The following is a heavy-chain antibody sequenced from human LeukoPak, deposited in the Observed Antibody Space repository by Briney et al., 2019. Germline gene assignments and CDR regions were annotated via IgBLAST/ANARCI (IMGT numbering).Heavy chain of an antibody. Sequence: PSETLSLTCTVSGGSISSSSYYWGWIRQPPGKGLEWIGSIYYSGSTYYNPSLKSRVTISVDTSKNQFSLKLSSVTAADTAVYYCARATVGEGYRNWFDPWGQGTLVTVSS. V-gene: IGHV4-39*07. J-gene: IGHJ5*02. D-gene: IGHD3-16*01. CDR2: IYYSGST. CDR1: GGSISSSSYY. CDR3: ARATVGEGYRNWFDP.